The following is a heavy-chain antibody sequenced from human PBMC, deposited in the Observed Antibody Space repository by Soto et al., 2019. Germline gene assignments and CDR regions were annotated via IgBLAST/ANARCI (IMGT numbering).Heavy chain of an antibody. Sequence: SETLSLTCTASGGSINSGSYNWGWVRQPPGKGLEWIGSFYYSGSTHYNPSLKSRVTISVDTSKNQFSLKLRSVTAADTAVYYCARTYYYGSGTSDYWGQGTLVTVSS. V-gene: IGHV4-39*01. J-gene: IGHJ4*02. CDR2: FYYSGST. CDR1: GGSINSGSYN. CDR3: ARTYYYGSGTSDY. D-gene: IGHD3-10*01.